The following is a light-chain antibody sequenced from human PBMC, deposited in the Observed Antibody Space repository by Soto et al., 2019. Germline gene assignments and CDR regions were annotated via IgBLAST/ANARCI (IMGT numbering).Light chain of an antibody. CDR1: QSVSSY. J-gene: IGKJ4*01. CDR2: DAS. V-gene: IGKV3-11*01. Sequence: EIVMTQSPATLSVSPGQRATLFCRASQSVSSYLAWYQQKPGQAPRLLIYDASNRATGIPARFSGSGSGTDFTLTISSLEPEDFAVYYWQQRRNWPLTFGGGTKVEIK. CDR3: QQRRNWPLT.